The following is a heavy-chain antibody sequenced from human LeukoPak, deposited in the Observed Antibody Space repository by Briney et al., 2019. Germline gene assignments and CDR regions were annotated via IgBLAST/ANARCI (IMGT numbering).Heavy chain of an antibody. J-gene: IGHJ4*02. Sequence: GGSLRLSCAASGFTFSNAWMSWVRQAPGKGLEWVGRIKSKTDGGTTDYAAPVKGRFTISRDDSKNTLYLQMNSLKTEDTAVYYCTTVSIFFGTLENYEFDYWGQGTLVTVSS. V-gene: IGHV3-15*01. CDR2: IKSKTDGGTT. CDR3: TTVSIFFGTLENYEFDY. D-gene: IGHD2/OR15-2a*01. CDR1: GFTFSNAW.